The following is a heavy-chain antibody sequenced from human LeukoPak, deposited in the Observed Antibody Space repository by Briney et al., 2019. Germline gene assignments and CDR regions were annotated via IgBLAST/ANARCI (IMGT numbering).Heavy chain of an antibody. CDR1: GGTFSSYA. Sequence: SVKVSCKASGGTFSSYAISWVRQAPGQGLEWMGGIIPIFGTANYAQKFQGRVTITADKSTSTAYMELSSLRSEDTAVYYCVRGDITMVRGVIIPSRFDPWGQGTLVTVSS. CDR2: IIPIFGTA. J-gene: IGHJ5*02. D-gene: IGHD3-10*01. CDR3: VRGDITMVRGVIIPSRFDP. V-gene: IGHV1-69*06.